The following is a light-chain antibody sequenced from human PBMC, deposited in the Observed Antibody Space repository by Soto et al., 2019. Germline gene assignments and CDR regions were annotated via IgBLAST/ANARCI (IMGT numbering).Light chain of an antibody. J-gene: IGLJ2*01. CDR2: DVS. CDR1: SSDVGGYNY. CDR3: SSYTGSTTLVV. Sequence: QSALTQPASVSGSPGQSITISCTETSSDVGGYNYVSWYQLHPGKAPKLMIYDVSNRPSGVSNRFSGSRSGNTASLTISGLQAEDEAHYYCSSYTGSTTLVVFGGGTKLTVL. V-gene: IGLV2-14*01.